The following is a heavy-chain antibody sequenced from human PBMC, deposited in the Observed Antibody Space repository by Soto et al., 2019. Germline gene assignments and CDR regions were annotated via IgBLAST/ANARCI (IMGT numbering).Heavy chain of an antibody. V-gene: IGHV3-74*01. CDR2: INGDGSTT. J-gene: IGHJ4*02. D-gene: IGHD2-8*01. CDR3: AGRDCTNGVCYFY. CDR1: GFAFSNYW. Sequence: QPGGSLRLSCAASGFAFSNYWMHWVRQRPGEGLVWVSRINGDGSTTNYADSVKGRFTISRDNAKDTLYLQMNSLTAEDTAVYYCAGRDCTNGVCYFYWGQGTLVTVSS.